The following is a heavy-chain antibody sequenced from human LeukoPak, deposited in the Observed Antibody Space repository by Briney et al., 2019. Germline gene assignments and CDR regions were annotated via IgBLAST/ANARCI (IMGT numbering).Heavy chain of an antibody. CDR1: GYTFTGYY. J-gene: IGHJ6*02. V-gene: IGHV1-2*04. Sequence: ASVKVSCKASGYTFTGYYMHWVRQAPGQGLEWMGWINPNSGGTNYAQKFQGWVTMTRDTSISTAYMELSRLRSDDTAVYYCARQRVEDSPYSYYGMDVWGQATTVTVSS. D-gene: IGHD3/OR15-3a*01. CDR3: ARQRVEDSPYSYYGMDV. CDR2: INPNSGGT.